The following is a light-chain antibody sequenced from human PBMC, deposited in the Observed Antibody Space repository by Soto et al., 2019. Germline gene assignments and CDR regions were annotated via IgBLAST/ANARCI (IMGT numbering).Light chain of an antibody. V-gene: IGKV1-39*01. CDR2: AAS. CDR1: QNIRTY. Sequence: DIQMTQSPSSLSASVGDGVTFTCRASQNIRTYLNWYQQKPGKAPKLLIYAASSLQSGVPSRFSGSGSGTDFTLTISSLQPEDFATYYCQQSYSTPRTFGQGTKVDIK. J-gene: IGKJ1*01. CDR3: QQSYSTPRT.